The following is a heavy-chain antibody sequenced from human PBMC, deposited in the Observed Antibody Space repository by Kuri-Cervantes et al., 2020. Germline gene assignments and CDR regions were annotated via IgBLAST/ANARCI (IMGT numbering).Heavy chain of an antibody. CDR2: MSYSGTT. J-gene: IGHJ4*02. V-gene: IGHV4-59*13. Sequence: SETLSLTCAVYGGSFSGYYWNWIRQPPGKGLEWIGYMSYSGTTNYNPSLQSRVTMSVDTSKNQFSLKLSSVTAADTAVYYCARGSSWYDYWGQGTLVTVSS. CDR1: GGSFSGYY. D-gene: IGHD6-13*01. CDR3: ARGSSWYDY.